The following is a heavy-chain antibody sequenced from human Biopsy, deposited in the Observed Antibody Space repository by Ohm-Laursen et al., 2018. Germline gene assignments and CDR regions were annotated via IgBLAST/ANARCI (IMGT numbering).Heavy chain of an antibody. CDR2: IYITGET. J-gene: IGHJ5*02. Sequence: SDTLSLTWTVSGGYISHYYWTWIRQPAGQGLEWIGRIYITGETDYNPSLKSRVTMSVDSSKKQFSLKLKSGTAADTAIYYCARAPPLIRGVVESWFDPWGQGILVTVSS. CDR1: GGYISHYY. CDR3: ARAPPLIRGVVESWFDP. V-gene: IGHV4-4*07. D-gene: IGHD3-10*01.